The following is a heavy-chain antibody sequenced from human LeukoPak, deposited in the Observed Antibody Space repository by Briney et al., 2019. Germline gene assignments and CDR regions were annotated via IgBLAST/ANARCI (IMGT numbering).Heavy chain of an antibody. CDR2: IYYSGGT. J-gene: IGHJ5*02. V-gene: IGHV4-39*01. CDR1: GGSISSGSYY. D-gene: IGHD2-2*02. Sequence: PSETLSLTCTVSGGSISSGSYYWGWIRQPPGKGMEWFGSIYYSGGTYYNPSLKSRVTISVDTSKNQFSLKLSSVTAADTAVYYCARSRDIVVVPAGIGLNWFDPWGQGTLVTVSS. CDR3: ARSRDIVVVPAGIGLNWFDP.